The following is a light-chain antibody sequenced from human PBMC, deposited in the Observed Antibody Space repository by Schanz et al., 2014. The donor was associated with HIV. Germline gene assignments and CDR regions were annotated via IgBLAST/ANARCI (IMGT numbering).Light chain of an antibody. V-gene: IGKV3-20*01. CDR2: DAS. Sequence: EIVLTQSPGTLSLSPGERASLSCRASQSVFSSYLAWYQQKPGQAPRLLIYDASNRATGIPDRFSGSGSGTDFILTISRLEPEDFAVYYCQHYGSSFGPGTKVDIK. J-gene: IGKJ3*01. CDR3: QHYGSS. CDR1: QSVFSSY.